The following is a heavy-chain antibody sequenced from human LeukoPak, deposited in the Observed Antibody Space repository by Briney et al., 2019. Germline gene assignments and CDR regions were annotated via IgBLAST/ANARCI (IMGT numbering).Heavy chain of an antibody. J-gene: IGHJ3*02. D-gene: IGHD1-26*01. V-gene: IGHV4-34*01. CDR1: GGSFSGYY. Sequence: PSETLSLTCAVYGGSFSGYYWSWIRQPPGKGLEWIGEINHSGSTNYNPSLKSRVTISVDTSKNQFSLKLSSVTAADTAFYYCARYIVSYPHDAFDIWGQGTMVTVSS. CDR2: INHSGST. CDR3: ARYIVSYPHDAFDI.